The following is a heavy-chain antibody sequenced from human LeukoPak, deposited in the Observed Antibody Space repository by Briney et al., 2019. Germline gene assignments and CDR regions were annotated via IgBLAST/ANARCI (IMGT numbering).Heavy chain of an antibody. CDR3: ARGPLIAAAGTR. V-gene: IGHV3-7*03. CDR2: INQDGTEK. D-gene: IGHD6-13*01. CDR1: GCTFSSYW. Sequence: GGSLRLSCAASGCTFSSYWMSWVRQAPGEGLEWVAKINQDGTEKAYVDSVRGRFTISRDNAKNSLFLQMNSLRAEDTAVYYCARGPLIAAAGTRWGQGTLVTVSS. J-gene: IGHJ4*02.